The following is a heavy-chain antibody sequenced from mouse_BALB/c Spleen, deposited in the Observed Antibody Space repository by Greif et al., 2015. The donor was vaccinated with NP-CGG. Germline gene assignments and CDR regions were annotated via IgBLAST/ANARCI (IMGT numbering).Heavy chain of an antibody. CDR2: IYPGNVNT. V-gene: IGHV1S56*01. Sequence: VQLQQSGPELVKPGASVRISCKASGYTFTSYYIHWVKQRPGQGLEWIGWIYPGNVNTKYNEKFKGKATLTADKSSSTAYMQLSSLTSEDSAVYFCAREGNYCFDYWGQGTTLTVSS. CDR1: GYTFTSYY. CDR3: AREGNYCFDY. D-gene: IGHD2-1*01. J-gene: IGHJ2*01.